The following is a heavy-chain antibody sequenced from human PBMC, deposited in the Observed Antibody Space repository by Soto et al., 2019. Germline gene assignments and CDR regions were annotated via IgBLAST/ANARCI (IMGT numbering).Heavy chain of an antibody. CDR3: ARDHQYSSPSGWFDP. D-gene: IGHD6-6*01. Sequence: LRLSCAASGFTFSDYYMSWIRQAPGKGLEWVSYISSSGSTIYYADSVKGRFTISRDNAKNSLYLQMNSLRAEDTAVYYCARDHQYSSPSGWFDPWGQGTLVTVSS. CDR2: ISSSGSTI. CDR1: GFTFSDYY. V-gene: IGHV3-11*01. J-gene: IGHJ5*02.